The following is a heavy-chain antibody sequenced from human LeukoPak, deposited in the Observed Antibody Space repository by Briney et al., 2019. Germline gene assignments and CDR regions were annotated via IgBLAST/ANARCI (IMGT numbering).Heavy chain of an antibody. Sequence: ASVKVSCKASGYTFTGYYIHWVRQAPGQGLEWMGWINPNSGGTNYAQKFQGRVTMTRDTSISTAYMELSRLRSDDTAVYYCARDGQLAGTYYYYMDVWGKGTTVTVSS. J-gene: IGHJ6*03. CDR3: ARDGQLAGTYYYYMDV. CDR2: INPNSGGT. D-gene: IGHD1-1*01. CDR1: GYTFTGYY. V-gene: IGHV1-2*02.